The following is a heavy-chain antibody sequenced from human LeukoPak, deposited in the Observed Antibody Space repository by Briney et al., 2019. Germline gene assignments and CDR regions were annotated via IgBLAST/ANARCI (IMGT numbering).Heavy chain of an antibody. D-gene: IGHD3-3*01. Sequence: SVKVSCKASGYTFTSYYMHWVRQAPGQGLERMGIINPSGGSTSYAQKFQGRVTMTRDTSTSTVYMELSSLRSEDTAVYYRAREPSGYDTPDAFDIWGQGSMVTVSS. CDR1: GYTFTSYY. V-gene: IGHV1-46*01. J-gene: IGHJ3*02. CDR2: INPSGGST. CDR3: AREPSGYDTPDAFDI.